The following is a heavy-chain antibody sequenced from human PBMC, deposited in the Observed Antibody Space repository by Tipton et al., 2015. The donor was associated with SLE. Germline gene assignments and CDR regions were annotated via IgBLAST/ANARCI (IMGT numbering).Heavy chain of an antibody. V-gene: IGHV4-39*07. Sequence: TLSLTCTVSGDAINRRNYYWDWIRQPPGKGLEWIGTVYYGGSIYYNPSLQSRVTISIDTSKNQFSLRLTSVTAADTAVYFCARGVYYGFWSAYYNEEGSKTYYFDSWGQGTLVTVSP. D-gene: IGHD3-3*01. J-gene: IGHJ4*02. CDR3: ARGVYYGFWSAYYNEEGSKTYYFDS. CDR2: VYYGGSI. CDR1: GDAINRRNYY.